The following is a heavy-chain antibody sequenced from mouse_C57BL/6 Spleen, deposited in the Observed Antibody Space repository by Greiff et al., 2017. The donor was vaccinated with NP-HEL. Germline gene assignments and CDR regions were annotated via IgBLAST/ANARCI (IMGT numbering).Heavy chain of an antibody. D-gene: IGHD1-1*01. Sequence: EVQLQQSGPELVKPGASVKIPCKASGYTFTDYNMDWVKQSHGKSLEWIGDINPNNGGTIYNQKFKGKATLTVDKSSSTAYMELRSLTSEDTAVYYCARRYYYGSSWFAYWGQGTLVTVSA. J-gene: IGHJ3*01. V-gene: IGHV1-18*01. CDR1: GYTFTDYN. CDR3: ARRYYYGSSWFAY. CDR2: INPNNGGT.